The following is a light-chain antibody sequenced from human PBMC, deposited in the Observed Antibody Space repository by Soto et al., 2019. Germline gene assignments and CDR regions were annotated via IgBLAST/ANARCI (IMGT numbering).Light chain of an antibody. J-gene: IGKJ4*01. CDR1: QSLSNN. V-gene: IGKV3-15*01. CDR3: QQYNKWPLT. CDR2: SAS. Sequence: EILMTQSPATLSVSPGEGATLSCRASQSLSNNLAWYQQKPGQAPRLLIYSASTRATGIPARFSGSGSGTDFTLTISTLQSEDFAVYYCQQYNKWPLTFGGGTKVEIK.